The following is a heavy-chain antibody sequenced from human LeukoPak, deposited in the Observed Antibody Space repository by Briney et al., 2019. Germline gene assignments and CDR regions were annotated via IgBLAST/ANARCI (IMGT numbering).Heavy chain of an antibody. D-gene: IGHD6-19*01. CDR2: IYPGDSDT. V-gene: IGHV5-51*01. J-gene: IGHJ4*02. CDR3: ARRPLYSSGWYGYFDY. CDR1: GYSFTSYW. Sequence: GESLKISCKGSGYSFTSYWIGWVRQMPGKGLEWMGIIYPGDSDTRYSPSFQGQVTISADKSISTAYLQWSSLKASDTAMYYCARRPLYSSGWYGYFDYWGQGILVTVSS.